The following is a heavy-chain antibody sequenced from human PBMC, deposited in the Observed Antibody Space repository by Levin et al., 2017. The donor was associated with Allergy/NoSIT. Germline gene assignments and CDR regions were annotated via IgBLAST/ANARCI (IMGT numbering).Heavy chain of an antibody. D-gene: IGHD5-12*01. J-gene: IGHJ4*02. Sequence: GGSLRLSCAASGFTFSSYAMHWVRHVPGTGLEGVAVTSYDGSLKYYGDSVRGRVAISRDNSKNTLYLQMNSLRPEDTGVYYCARSMDSGDGGFFDYWGQGTLVTVSS. CDR3: ARSMDSGDGGFFDY. CDR2: TSYDGSLK. CDR1: GFTFSSYA. V-gene: IGHV3-30*09.